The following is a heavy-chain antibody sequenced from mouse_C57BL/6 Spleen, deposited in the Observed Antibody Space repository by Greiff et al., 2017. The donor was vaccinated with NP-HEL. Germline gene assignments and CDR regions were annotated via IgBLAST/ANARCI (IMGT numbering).Heavy chain of an antibody. CDR3: ARDEGYYGSSSWFAY. CDR1: GFTFSSYA. CDR2: ISDGGSYT. J-gene: IGHJ3*01. D-gene: IGHD1-1*01. Sequence: EVQRVESGEGLVKPGGSLKLSCAASGFTFSSYAMSWVRQTPEKRLEWVATISDGGSYTYYPDNVKGRFTISRDNAKNNLYLQMSHLKSEDTAMYYCARDEGYYGSSSWFAYWGQGTLVTVSA. V-gene: IGHV5-4*01.